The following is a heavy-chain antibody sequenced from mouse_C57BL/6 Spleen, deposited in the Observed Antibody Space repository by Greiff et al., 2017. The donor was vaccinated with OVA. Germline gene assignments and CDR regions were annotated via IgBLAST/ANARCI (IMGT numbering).Heavy chain of an antibody. CDR3: ARASPDLPYAMDY. D-gene: IGHD2-1*01. CDR1: GYTFTDYY. Sequence: EVKLQESGPELVKPGASVKISCKASGYTFTDYYMNWVKQSHGKSLEWIGDINPNNGGTSYNQKFKGKATLTVDKSSSTAYMELRSLTSEDSAVYYCARASPDLPYAMDYWGQGTSVTVSS. V-gene: IGHV1-26*01. J-gene: IGHJ4*01. CDR2: INPNNGGT.